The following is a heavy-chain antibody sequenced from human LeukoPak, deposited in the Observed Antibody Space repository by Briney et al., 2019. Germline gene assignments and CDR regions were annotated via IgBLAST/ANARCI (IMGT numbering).Heavy chain of an antibody. CDR2: ISYDGSNK. CDR3: ATPRGGIAAAASYFDY. D-gene: IGHD6-13*01. Sequence: PGGSLRLSCAASGFTFSRYGMYWVRQAPGKGLEWVAVISYDGSNKYYADSVKGRFTISRDNSKNTLYLQMNSLRAEDTAVYCCATPRGGIAAAASYFDYWGQGTLVTVSS. J-gene: IGHJ4*02. CDR1: GFTFSRYG. V-gene: IGHV3-30*03.